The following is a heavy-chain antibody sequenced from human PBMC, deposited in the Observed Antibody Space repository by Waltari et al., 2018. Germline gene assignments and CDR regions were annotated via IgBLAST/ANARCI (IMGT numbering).Heavy chain of an antibody. D-gene: IGHD3-10*01. J-gene: IGHJ4*02. CDR1: GFSVSHTH. Sequence: EVQLVESGGGLVQPGGSLTLSCAASGFSVSHTHMSWVRQSPGKGLEWVALIKSGGGTYYADTVEGRFHITRDNSNNTLYLQMNSLRAEDTAVYYCARDVVGSSAGYVKFDYWGQGTLLTVSP. V-gene: IGHV3-66*01. CDR3: ARDVVGSSAGYVKFDY. CDR2: IKSGGGT.